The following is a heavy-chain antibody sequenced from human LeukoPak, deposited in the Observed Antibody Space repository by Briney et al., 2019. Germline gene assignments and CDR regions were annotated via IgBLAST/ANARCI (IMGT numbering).Heavy chain of an antibody. Sequence: SQTLSLTCTVSGGSISSGSYYWSWIRQPAGKGLEWIGRIYTSGSTNYNPSLKSRVTISVDTSKNHFSLKLSSVTAADTAVYYCAREPPKLDYYMDVGGKGTTVTVSS. CDR1: GGSISSGSYY. D-gene: IGHD3-10*01. V-gene: IGHV4-61*02. J-gene: IGHJ6*03. CDR2: IYTSGST. CDR3: AREPPKLDYYMDV.